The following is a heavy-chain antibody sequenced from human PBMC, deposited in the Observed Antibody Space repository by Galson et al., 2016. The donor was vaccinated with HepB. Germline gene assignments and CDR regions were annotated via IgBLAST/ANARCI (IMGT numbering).Heavy chain of an antibody. Sequence: SETLSLTCTVSGDSVSSGSYYWSWIRQPPGKGLEWIGYIYYSGSTNYNPSLKSRVTISVDTSKNQFSLKLSSVTAADTAVYFCARTSVLWFGGLWSWFDPWGQGTLVTVSS. CDR2: IYYSGST. J-gene: IGHJ5*02. D-gene: IGHD3-10*01. CDR1: GDSVSSGSYY. V-gene: IGHV4-61*01. CDR3: ARTSVLWFGGLWSWFDP.